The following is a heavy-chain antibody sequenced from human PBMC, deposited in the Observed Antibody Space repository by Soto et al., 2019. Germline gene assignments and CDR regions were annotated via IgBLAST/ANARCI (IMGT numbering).Heavy chain of an antibody. CDR3: ARDLGRTAAGYYYYYAMDV. CDR1: GFTFSSYW. CDR2: IKEDGSEK. D-gene: IGHD2-2*01. V-gene: IGHV3-7*01. Sequence: HPGGSLRLSCAASGFTFSSYWMNWVRQVPGKGLEWVANIKEDGSEKYFLDSVKGRFTISRDNAENSLYLRMNSLRAEDSAVYYCARDLGRTAAGYYYYYAMDVWGQGTTVTVS. J-gene: IGHJ6*02.